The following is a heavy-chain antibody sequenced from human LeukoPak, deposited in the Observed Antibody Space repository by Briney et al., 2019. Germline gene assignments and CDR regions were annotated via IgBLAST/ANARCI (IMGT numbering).Heavy chain of an antibody. CDR2: ISGSGVIT. Sequence: GGSLRLSCAASGFTFSTYAMSWVRQAPGKGLEWVSVISGSGVITNYADSVKGRFTISRDNSENTLYLQMNSLRAEDTAVYYCAEVGSWSKLDFDYWGQGILVTVSS. CDR3: AEVGSWSKLDFDY. V-gene: IGHV3-23*01. D-gene: IGHD6-13*01. CDR1: GFTFSTYA. J-gene: IGHJ4*02.